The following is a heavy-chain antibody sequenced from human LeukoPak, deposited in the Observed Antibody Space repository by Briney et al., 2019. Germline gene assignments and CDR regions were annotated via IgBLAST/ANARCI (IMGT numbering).Heavy chain of an antibody. V-gene: IGHV1-18*01. Sequence: ASVKVSCKASGYTFTSYGISWVRQAPGQGLEWVGWISAYNGNTNYAQKLQGRITMTTDTSTSTAYMELRSLRSDDTAVYYCARVMNREGTNYWGQGTLVTVSS. CDR1: GYTFTSYG. CDR3: ARVMNREGTNY. D-gene: IGHD1/OR15-1a*01. J-gene: IGHJ4*02. CDR2: ISAYNGNT.